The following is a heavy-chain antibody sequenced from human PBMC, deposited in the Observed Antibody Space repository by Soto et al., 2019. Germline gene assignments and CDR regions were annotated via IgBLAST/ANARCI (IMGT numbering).Heavy chain of an antibody. D-gene: IGHD3-22*01. J-gene: IGHJ4*02. Sequence: PGGSLRLSCTASGFKFSDYAITWVRQAPGEGLEWVSVISGRGGVTYFADSVKGRFTISRDNSKNTLYLQMNSLRAEDTAVYYCGTSGYLAYWGQGTLVTVSS. V-gene: IGHV3-23*01. CDR1: GFKFSDYA. CDR2: ISGRGGVT. CDR3: GTSGYLAY.